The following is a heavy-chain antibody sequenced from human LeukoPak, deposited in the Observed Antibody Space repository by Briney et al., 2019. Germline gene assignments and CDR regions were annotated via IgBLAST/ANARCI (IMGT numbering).Heavy chain of an antibody. CDR2: INPNGGGT. CDR1: GYSFTGHY. D-gene: IGHD6-13*01. CDR3: ARDEAGIAND. Sequence: ASVKVSCKASGYSFTGHYMHWVRQAPGQGLEWMGWINPNGGGTNYAQKFQGRVTMTRDTSISTAYMELSRLRSDDTAVYYCARDEAGIANDWGQGTLVTVSS. V-gene: IGHV1-2*02. J-gene: IGHJ4*02.